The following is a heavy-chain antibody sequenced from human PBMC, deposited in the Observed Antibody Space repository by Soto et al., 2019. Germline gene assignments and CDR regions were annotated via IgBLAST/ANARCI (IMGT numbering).Heavy chain of an antibody. D-gene: IGHD3-22*01. Sequence: QVQLVQSGAEVKKPGSSVTVSCKASGGTFSSNAISWVRQAPGQGLEWMGGIIPIFGTANYAQNFQGRVTITADESTSTAYMELSSLTSEDTAVYYCATRGRHYSAISGYPNYGMDVWGQGTTVTVSS. J-gene: IGHJ6*02. V-gene: IGHV1-69*12. CDR1: GGTFSSNA. CDR3: ATRGRHYSAISGYPNYGMDV. CDR2: IIPIFGTA.